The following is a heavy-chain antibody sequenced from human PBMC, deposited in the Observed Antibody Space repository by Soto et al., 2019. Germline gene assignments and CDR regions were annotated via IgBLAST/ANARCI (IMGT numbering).Heavy chain of an antibody. J-gene: IGHJ6*02. CDR3: ARVRVLLWFGELSYYYGMDV. CDR1: GYTFTSYD. D-gene: IGHD3-10*01. CDR2: MNPNSGNT. V-gene: IGHV1-8*01. Sequence: VASVKVSCKASGYTFTSYDINWVRQATGQGLEWMGWMNPNSGNTGYAQKFQGRVTMTRNTSISTAYMELSSLRSEDTAVYYCARVRVLLWFGELSYYYGMDVWGQGTTVTVSS.